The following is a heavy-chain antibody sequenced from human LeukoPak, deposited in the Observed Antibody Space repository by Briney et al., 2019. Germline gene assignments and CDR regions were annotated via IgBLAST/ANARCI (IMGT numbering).Heavy chain of an antibody. Sequence: ASVTVSCKASGYTFTGYYMHWVRQAPGKGLEWVGFINPNSGGKNYAQTFQGRVTITRDKSNDTLYMEMNRLRADDTAGDYCARAPLPRGIIGGGYDPGYYYYMDVWGKGTTVTVSS. D-gene: IGHD5-12*01. CDR2: INPNSGGK. J-gene: IGHJ6*03. CDR1: GYTFTGYY. V-gene: IGHV1-2*02. CDR3: ARAPLPRGIIGGGYDPGYYYYMDV.